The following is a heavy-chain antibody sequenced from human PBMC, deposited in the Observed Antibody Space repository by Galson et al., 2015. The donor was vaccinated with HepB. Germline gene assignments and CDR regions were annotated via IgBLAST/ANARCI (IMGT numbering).Heavy chain of an antibody. J-gene: IGHJ4*02. CDR3: SRLGDFSGYSSR. D-gene: IGHD6-13*01. CDR2: IRSKAANYAT. V-gene: IGHV3-73*01. Sequence: SLRLSCAASGFTLSGSAIHWVRQAPGKGPEWVGRIRSKAANYATAYVESLKGRFTISRDDSRNTAYLHMNNLKTEDTAVYFCSRLGDFSGYSSRWGQGTLVTVSS. CDR1: GFTLSGSA.